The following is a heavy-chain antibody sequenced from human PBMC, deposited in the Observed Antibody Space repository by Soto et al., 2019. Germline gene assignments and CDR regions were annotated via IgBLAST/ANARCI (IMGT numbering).Heavy chain of an antibody. J-gene: IGHJ3*02. CDR3: ARIHVDIVATNAFDI. Sequence: GASVKVSCKASGYTFTSYAMHWVRQAPGQRLEWMGWINAGNGNTKYSQKFQGRVTITRDTSASTAYMELSSLRSEDTAVYYCARIHVDIVATNAFDIWGQGTMVTVSS. D-gene: IGHD5-12*01. CDR1: GYTFTSYA. CDR2: INAGNGNT. V-gene: IGHV1-3*01.